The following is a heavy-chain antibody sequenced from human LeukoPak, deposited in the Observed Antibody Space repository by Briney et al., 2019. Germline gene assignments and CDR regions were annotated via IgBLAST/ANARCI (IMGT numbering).Heavy chain of an antibody. D-gene: IGHD6-13*01. J-gene: IGHJ4*02. CDR1: EYSFTSYW. CDR2: IYPGDSDT. V-gene: IGHV5-51*01. Sequence: GESLKISCKGSEYSFTSYWIGWVRQMPGEGLEWMGIIYPGDSDTRYSPSFQGQVTISADKSVTTAYLQWSSLKVSDTAMYYCARQGSSWYGSFDYWGQGTLVTVSS. CDR3: ARQGSSWYGSFDY.